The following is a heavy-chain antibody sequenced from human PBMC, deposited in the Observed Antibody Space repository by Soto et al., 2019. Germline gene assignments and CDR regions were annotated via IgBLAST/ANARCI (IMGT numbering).Heavy chain of an antibody. V-gene: IGHV1-2*02. D-gene: IGHD2-15*01. Sequence: ASVQASCNSSGYTFTGYFMHWVRQAPGQGLEWMGWINPYSGGADYAQSFQGRVTMTRDTSISTVYMELSRLRFDDTAVYYCARGRSDSCWGQGTLVTVSS. J-gene: IGHJ4*02. CDR1: GYTFTGYF. CDR3: ARGRSDSC. CDR2: INPYSGGA.